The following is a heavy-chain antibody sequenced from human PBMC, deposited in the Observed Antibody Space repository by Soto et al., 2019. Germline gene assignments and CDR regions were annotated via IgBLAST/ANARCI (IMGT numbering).Heavy chain of an antibody. CDR2: ISGSGGST. Sequence: EVQLLESGGGLVQPGGSLRLSCAASGFTFSSYAMSWVRQAPGKGLEWVSAISGSGGSTYYADSVKGRFTISRDNSKNTLYLQMNSVRAEDTAVYYCAKVGDFWSGYPIDAFDIWGQGTMVTVSS. CDR3: AKVGDFWSGYPIDAFDI. J-gene: IGHJ3*02. D-gene: IGHD3-3*01. CDR1: GFTFSSYA. V-gene: IGHV3-23*01.